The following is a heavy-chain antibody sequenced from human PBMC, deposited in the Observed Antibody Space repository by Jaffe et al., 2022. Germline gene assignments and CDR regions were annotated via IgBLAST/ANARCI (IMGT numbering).Heavy chain of an antibody. Sequence: EVQLVESGGGLVQPGRSLRLSCAASGFTFDDYAMHWVRQAPGKGLEWVSGISWNSGSIGYADSVKGRFTISRDNAKNSLYLQMNSLRAEDTALYYCAKGFYNYDFWSGTHYWGQGTLVTVSS. CDR3: AKGFYNYDFWSGTHY. J-gene: IGHJ4*02. V-gene: IGHV3-9*01. D-gene: IGHD3-3*01. CDR2: ISWNSGSI. CDR1: GFTFDDYA.